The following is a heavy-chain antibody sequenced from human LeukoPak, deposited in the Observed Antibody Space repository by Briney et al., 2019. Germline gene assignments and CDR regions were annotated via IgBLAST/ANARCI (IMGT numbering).Heavy chain of an antibody. CDR3: ARDGSSSGRDSYFHY. CDR2: INPNSGGT. V-gene: IGHV1-2*06. CDR1: GYTFTGYY. D-gene: IGHD6-6*01. Sequence: GASVKVSCKASGYTFTGYYMHWVRQAPGQGLEWMGRINPNSGGTNYAQKFQGRVTMTRDTSISTAYMELSRLRSDDTAVYYCARDGSSSGRDSYFHYWGQGTLVTVSS. J-gene: IGHJ4*02.